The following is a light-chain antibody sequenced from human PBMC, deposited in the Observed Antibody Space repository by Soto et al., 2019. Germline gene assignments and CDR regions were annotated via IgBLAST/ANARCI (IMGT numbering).Light chain of an antibody. Sequence: DIQMTQSPSTLSASVGDRVTITCRASQSISSWLAWYQQKPGKAPKLLLYKASSLESGVPSRFSGSGSGTEFTLTISSLQPDDFATYYCQQYNSYSRKFGQGTKVEIK. CDR2: KAS. V-gene: IGKV1-5*03. CDR1: QSISSW. CDR3: QQYNSYSRK. J-gene: IGKJ1*01.